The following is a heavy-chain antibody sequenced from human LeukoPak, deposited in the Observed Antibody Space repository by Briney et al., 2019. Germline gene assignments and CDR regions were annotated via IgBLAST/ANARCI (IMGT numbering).Heavy chain of an antibody. J-gene: IGHJ4*02. V-gene: IGHV3-33*01. CDR2: IWYDGSNK. D-gene: IGHD2-15*01. CDR1: GFTFSSYD. CDR3: ARDLHRIKDY. Sequence: GSLRLSCATSGFTFSSYDMHWVRQAPGKGLEWVAVIWYDGSNKYYADSVKGRFTISRDNSKNTLYLQMNSLRAEDTAVYYCARDLHRIKDYWGQGTLVTVSS.